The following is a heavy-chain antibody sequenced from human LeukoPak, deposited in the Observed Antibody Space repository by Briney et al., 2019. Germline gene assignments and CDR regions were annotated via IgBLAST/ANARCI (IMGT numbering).Heavy chain of an antibody. CDR2: ISGSGGST. CDR1: GFTFSSYA. J-gene: IGHJ4*02. V-gene: IGHV3-23*01. CDR3: AKSRSPAYYYGSGSYFDY. D-gene: IGHD3-10*01. Sequence: GGSLRLSCAASGFTFSSYAMSWVRQAPGKGLEWVSAISGSGGSTYYADSVKGRFTISRDNSKNTLYLQMNSLRAEDTAVYYCAKSRSPAYYYGSGSYFDYWGQGTLVTVSS.